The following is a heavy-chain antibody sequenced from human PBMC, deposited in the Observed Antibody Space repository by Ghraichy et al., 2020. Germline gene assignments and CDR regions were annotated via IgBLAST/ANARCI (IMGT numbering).Heavy chain of an antibody. D-gene: IGHD4-17*01. CDR1: GFTFSSYA. Sequence: GGSLRLSCAASGFTFSSYAMNWVRQGPGKGLEWVSVITGSGDGTYYADSVKGRFTISRDNAKNSVYLQMNSLRGEDTAVYYCARDGRANDYGDYAGAFDIWGQGTMVTVS. V-gene: IGHV3-23*01. J-gene: IGHJ3*02. CDR3: ARDGRANDYGDYAGAFDI. CDR2: ITGSGDGT.